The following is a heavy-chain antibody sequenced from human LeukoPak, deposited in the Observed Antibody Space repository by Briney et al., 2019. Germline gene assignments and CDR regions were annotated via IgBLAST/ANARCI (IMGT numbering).Heavy chain of an antibody. CDR1: GGTFSSYA. D-gene: IGHD6-13*01. CDR3: ARGKGSSSWSGDFDY. J-gene: IGHJ4*02. Sequence: ASVKVSCKASGGTFSSYAISWVRQATGQGLEWMGWMNPNSGNTGYAQKFQGRATMTRNTSISTAYMELSSLRSEDTAVYYCARGKGSSSWSGDFDYWGQGTLVTVSS. CDR2: MNPNSGNT. V-gene: IGHV1-8*02.